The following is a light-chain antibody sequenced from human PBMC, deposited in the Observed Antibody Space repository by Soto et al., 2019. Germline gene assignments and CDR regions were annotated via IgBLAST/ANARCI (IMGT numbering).Light chain of an antibody. CDR1: RANIGSNY. CDR3: AAWDASLSGQV. CDR2: RNN. V-gene: IGLV1-47*01. Sequence: QAVVTQPPSASGTPGQRVTISYSGSRANIGSNYTGTSSSQEGPPTLLISRNNLRPSGVPDRFSGSKSGTSASLAIGGLRSEDEADYYCAAWDASLSGQVFGGGTKLTVL. J-gene: IGLJ2*01.